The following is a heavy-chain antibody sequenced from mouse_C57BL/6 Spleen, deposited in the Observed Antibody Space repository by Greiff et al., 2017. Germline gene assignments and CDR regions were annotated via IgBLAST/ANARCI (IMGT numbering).Heavy chain of an antibody. J-gene: IGHJ2*01. CDR1: GYAFTNYL. CDR2: INPGSGGT. Sequence: QVQLQQSGAELVRPGTSVKVSCKASGYAFTNYLIEWVKQRPGQGLEWIGVINPGSGGTNYNEKFKGKATLTADKSSSTAYMQLSSLTSEDSAVYFCARRERNYYGSSDYFDYWGQGTTLTVSS. D-gene: IGHD1-1*01. CDR3: ARRERNYYGSSDYFDY. V-gene: IGHV1-54*01.